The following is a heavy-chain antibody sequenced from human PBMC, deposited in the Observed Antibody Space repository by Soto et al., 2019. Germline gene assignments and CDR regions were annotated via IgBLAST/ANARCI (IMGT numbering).Heavy chain of an antibody. CDR2: IKQDGSEK. J-gene: IGHJ5*02. CDR1: GFTFSSYW. V-gene: IGHV3-7*01. Sequence: GGSLRLSCAASGFTFSSYWMSWVRQAPGKGLEWVANIKQDGSEKYYVDSVKGRFTISRDNAKNSLYLQMNSLRAEDTAVYYCARDSSGYDPRSWFDPWGQGTLVTVSS. CDR3: ARDSSGYDPRSWFDP. D-gene: IGHD5-12*01.